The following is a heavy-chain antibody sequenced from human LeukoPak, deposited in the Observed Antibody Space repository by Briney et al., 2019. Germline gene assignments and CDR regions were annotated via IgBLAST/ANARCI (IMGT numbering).Heavy chain of an antibody. CDR3: ARADWDTAMIDY. Sequence: GGSLRLSCAASGFSFSSYSMKWVRQAPGKGLEWVSSISSSSNYIYYADSVKGRFTISRDNAKNSLYLQMNSLRAEDTAVYYCARADWDTAMIDYWGQGTLVTVSS. D-gene: IGHD5-18*01. CDR2: ISSSSNYI. J-gene: IGHJ4*02. CDR1: GFSFSSYS. V-gene: IGHV3-21*01.